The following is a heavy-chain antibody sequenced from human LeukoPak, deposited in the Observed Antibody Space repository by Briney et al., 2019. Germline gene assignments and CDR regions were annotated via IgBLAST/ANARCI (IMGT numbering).Heavy chain of an antibody. CDR3: ARDGGNIAATGTSLDY. Sequence: GGSLRLSCAASGFTFSSYGMHWVRRAPGKGLEWVAVISYDGSNKYYADSVKGRFTISRDDSKNTLYLQMNSLRAADTAVYYCARDGGNIAATGTSLDYWGQGTLVTVSS. CDR2: ISYDGSNK. V-gene: IGHV3-30*03. D-gene: IGHD6-13*01. CDR1: GFTFSSYG. J-gene: IGHJ4*02.